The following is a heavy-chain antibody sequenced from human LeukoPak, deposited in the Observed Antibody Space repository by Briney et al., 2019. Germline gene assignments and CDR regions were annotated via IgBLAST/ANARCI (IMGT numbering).Heavy chain of an antibody. Sequence: SETLSLTCTVSGGSISSYYWSWIRQPPGKGLEWIGYIYYSGSTNYNPSLKSRVTVSVDTSKNQFSLKLSSVTAADTAVYFCARGPYSYDSSGAFDIWGQGTMVTVSS. J-gene: IGHJ3*02. CDR3: ARGPYSYDSSGAFDI. CDR2: IYYSGST. V-gene: IGHV4-59*08. D-gene: IGHD3-22*01. CDR1: GGSISSYY.